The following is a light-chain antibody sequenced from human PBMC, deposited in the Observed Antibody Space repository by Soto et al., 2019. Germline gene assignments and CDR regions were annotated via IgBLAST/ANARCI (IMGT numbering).Light chain of an antibody. Sequence: QAVVTQEPSLTVSPGGTVTLTGGSSTGAVTSTHYPYWFHQKPGQAPRTLIYDTNIKHSWTPARFSGSLLGGKAALTLSGAQPEDEAEYYCFLSYSGAHPWVFGGGTKLTVL. CDR2: DTN. CDR3: FLSYSGAHPWV. V-gene: IGLV7-46*01. CDR1: TGAVTSTHY. J-gene: IGLJ3*02.